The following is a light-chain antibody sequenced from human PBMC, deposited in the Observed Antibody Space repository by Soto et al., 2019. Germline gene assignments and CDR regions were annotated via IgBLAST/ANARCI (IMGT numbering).Light chain of an antibody. CDR3: QSYDISLNSVV. Sequence: SYELTQPPSVSVAPGQTARITCGGNNIGSKSVHWYQQKPGQAPVLVVYDDSDRPSGIPERFSGSKSGTSVSLAVTGLQADDEADYYCQSYDISLNSVVFGGGTKVTVL. V-gene: IGLV3-21*02. CDR2: DDS. J-gene: IGLJ2*01. CDR1: NIGSKS.